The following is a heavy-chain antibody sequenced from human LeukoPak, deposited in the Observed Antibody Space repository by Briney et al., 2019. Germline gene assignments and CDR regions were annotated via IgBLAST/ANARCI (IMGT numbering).Heavy chain of an antibody. J-gene: IGHJ5*02. V-gene: IGHV3-30*02. CDR1: GFNFSNYD. D-gene: IGHD2-21*02. CDR3: AKGDTS. Sequence: GGSLRLSSAASGFNFSNYDMHWVRQAPGKGLEWVAFIRYDGSDKYYADSVKGRFTISRDNSKNTLYVQMNSLRNEDTAVYYCAKGDTSWGQGTLVTVSS. CDR2: IRYDGSDK.